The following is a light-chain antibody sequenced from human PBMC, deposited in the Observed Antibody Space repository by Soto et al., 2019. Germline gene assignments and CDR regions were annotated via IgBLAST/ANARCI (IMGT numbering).Light chain of an antibody. Sequence: EIVLTQSPGTLSLSPGERATLSCRASQSVSSSYLAWYQQKPGQAPRLLIYGASSRDTGIPDRFSGSGSGTDFTLTISRREPEDFAGYYCQQYGSLWTFGQGTKVEIK. CDR2: GAS. V-gene: IGKV3-20*01. CDR3: QQYGSLWT. CDR1: QSVSSSY. J-gene: IGKJ1*01.